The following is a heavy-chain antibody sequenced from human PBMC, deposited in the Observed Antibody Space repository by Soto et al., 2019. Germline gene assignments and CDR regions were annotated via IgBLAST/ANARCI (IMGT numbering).Heavy chain of an antibody. J-gene: IGHJ4*02. Sequence: LRLSCAASGFTFSSYSMNWVRQAPGKGLEWGSYISSSSSTIYYADSVKGRFTISRDNAKTSLYLQMNSLRDEDTAVYYCARRDVYGDPYYFDYWGQGTLVTVSS. CDR3: ARRDVYGDPYYFDY. CDR1: GFTFSSYS. CDR2: ISSSSSTI. V-gene: IGHV3-48*02. D-gene: IGHD4-17*01.